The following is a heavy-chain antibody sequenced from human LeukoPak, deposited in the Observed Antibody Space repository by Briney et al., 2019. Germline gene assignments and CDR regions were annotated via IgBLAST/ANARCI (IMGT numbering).Heavy chain of an antibody. CDR1: GYSFTSYW. J-gene: IGHJ3*02. V-gene: IGHV5-51*01. CDR3: ARQKGLHSYYDSSGYYAPGAFDI. CDR2: IYPGDSDT. Sequence: GESLKISCKGSGYSFTSYWIGWVRQMPGKGLEWMGIIYPGDSDTRYSPSFQGQVTISADKSISTAYLQWSSLKASDTAMYYCARQKGLHSYYDSSGYYAPGAFDIWGQGTMVTVSS. D-gene: IGHD3-22*01.